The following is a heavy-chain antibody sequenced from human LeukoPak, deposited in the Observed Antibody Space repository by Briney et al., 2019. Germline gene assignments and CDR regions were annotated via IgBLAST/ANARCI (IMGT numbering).Heavy chain of an antibody. CDR1: GFTFSSYG. D-gene: IGHD3-22*01. CDR2: ISYDGSNK. V-gene: IGHV3-30*03. Sequence: GGSLRLSCAASGFTFSSYGMHWVRQAPGKGLEWVAVISYDGSNKYYADSVKGRFTISRDNSKNTLYLQMNSLRAEDTAIYYCARSSSRIVVVMDDAFDIWGQGTMVTVSS. CDR3: ARSSSRIVVVMDDAFDI. J-gene: IGHJ3*02.